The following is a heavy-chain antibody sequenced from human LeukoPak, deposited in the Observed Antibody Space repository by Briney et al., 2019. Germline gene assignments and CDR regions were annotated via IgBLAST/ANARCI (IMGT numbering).Heavy chain of an antibody. V-gene: IGHV1-2*02. CDR3: ASYSSSSVHYYYYYMDV. CDR1: GYTFTGYY. D-gene: IGHD6-6*01. J-gene: IGHJ6*03. Sequence: ASVKVSCKASGYTFTGYYMHWVRQAPGQGLEWMGWINPNSGGTNYAQKFQGRVTMTRDTSISTAYMELSRLRSDDTAVYYCASYSSSSVHYYYYYMDVWGKGTTVTVSS. CDR2: INPNSGGT.